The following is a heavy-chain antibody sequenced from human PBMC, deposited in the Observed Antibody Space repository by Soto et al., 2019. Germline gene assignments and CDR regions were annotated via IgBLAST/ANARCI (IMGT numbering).Heavy chain of an antibody. J-gene: IGHJ6*03. CDR1: GGTFSCYT. CDR3: ARXQGXXYYYYMDV. Sequence: QVQLVQSGAEVKKPGSSVKVSCKASGGTFSCYTISWVRQAPGQGLEWMGRIIPILGIANYAQKFQGRVTITADKSTSTAYXXLSXLRSEXTXXYYXARXQGXXYYYYMDVWGKGTTVTVSS. V-gene: IGHV1-69*02. CDR2: IIPILGIA.